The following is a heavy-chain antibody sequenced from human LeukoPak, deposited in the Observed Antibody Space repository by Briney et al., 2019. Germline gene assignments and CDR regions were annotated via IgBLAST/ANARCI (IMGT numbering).Heavy chain of an antibody. CDR3: AGAYSAYDPFDY. Sequence: GGSLRLSCAASGFTFSTYSMNWVRQAPRKGLEWVSYISSSGSTIYYADSVKGRFTISRDNAKNTVHLQMNSLRVEDTAIYFCAGAYSAYDPFDYWGQGILVTVSS. J-gene: IGHJ4*02. D-gene: IGHD5-12*01. CDR2: ISSSGSTI. V-gene: IGHV3-48*04. CDR1: GFTFSTYS.